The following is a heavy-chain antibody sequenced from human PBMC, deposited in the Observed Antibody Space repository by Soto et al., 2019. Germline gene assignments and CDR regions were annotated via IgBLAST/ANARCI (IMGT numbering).Heavy chain of an antibody. V-gene: IGHV4-38-2*01. CDR2: IYHTGTT. CDR3: ATTNGAYSYDSVS. J-gene: IGHJ5*02. D-gene: IGHD3-22*01. CDR1: GDSISHGYH. Sequence: PSETLSLTCAVSGDSISHGYHWAWIRQPPGKRLEWVASIYHTGTTYYNPSLTSRVTISVDTSKNQFSLKLTSVTAADSAVYYCATTNGAYSYDSVSWGQGTLVTVSS.